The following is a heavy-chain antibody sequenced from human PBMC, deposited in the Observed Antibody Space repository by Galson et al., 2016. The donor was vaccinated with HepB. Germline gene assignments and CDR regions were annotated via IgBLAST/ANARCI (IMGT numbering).Heavy chain of an antibody. CDR3: AAGSGRWCLDS. CDR1: GASITSGHW. V-gene: IGHV4-4*02. CDR2: MSHTGGT. Sequence: SATLSLTCGVSGASITSGHWWSCVRHPPGTGLEWIGEMSHTGGTNYNPSLTSPVTISLDRSNNQFSVKITSVTAADTAVYYCAAGSGRWCLDSWGQGILVTVSS. J-gene: IGHJ4*02. D-gene: IGHD6-19*01.